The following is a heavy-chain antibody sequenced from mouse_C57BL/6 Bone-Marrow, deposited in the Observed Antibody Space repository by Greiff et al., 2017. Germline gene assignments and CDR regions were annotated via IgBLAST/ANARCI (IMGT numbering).Heavy chain of an antibody. CDR3: AKASTTVVEGAMDD. CDR2: LYPRSGNT. D-gene: IGHD1-1*01. V-gene: IGHV1-81*01. CDR1: GYTFTSYG. J-gene: IGHJ4*01. Sequence: QVQLQQSGAELARPGASVKLSCKASGYTFTSYGIRWVKQRTGQGLEWIGELYPRSGNTYYNEKFKGKATLTADKSSSTAYMELRSLTSEDTAVYVCAKASTTVVEGAMDDWGQGTSVTVSS.